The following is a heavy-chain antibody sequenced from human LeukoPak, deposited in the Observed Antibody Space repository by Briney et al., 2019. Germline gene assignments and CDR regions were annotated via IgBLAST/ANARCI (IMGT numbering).Heavy chain of an antibody. CDR2: ISGGGVTT. Sequence: GGSLRLSCVGSGFTSIAYALTWARQAPGKGLEWVSGISGGGVTTYYADSVKGRFTISRDNAKNTLYLQMNSLRAEDTAVYYCARDYQWLVRDTKTRGFDYWGQGTLVTVSS. CDR3: ARDYQWLVRDTKTRGFDY. CDR1: GFTSIAYA. D-gene: IGHD6-19*01. J-gene: IGHJ4*02. V-gene: IGHV3-23*01.